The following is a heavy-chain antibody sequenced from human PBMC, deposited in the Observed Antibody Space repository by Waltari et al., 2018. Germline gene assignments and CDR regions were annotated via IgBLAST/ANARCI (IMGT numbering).Heavy chain of an antibody. J-gene: IGHJ3*02. V-gene: IGHV3-30*02. CDR2: IRYDGSNK. CDR3: AKDTQWWELPLGAFDI. Sequence: QVQLVESGGGVVQPGGSLRLSCAASGFTFSSYGMHWVRQAPGKGLEWVAFIRYDGSNKYYADSVKGRFTISRHNSKNTLYLQMNSLRAEDTAVYYCAKDTQWWELPLGAFDIWGQGTMVTVSS. CDR1: GFTFSSYG. D-gene: IGHD1-26*01.